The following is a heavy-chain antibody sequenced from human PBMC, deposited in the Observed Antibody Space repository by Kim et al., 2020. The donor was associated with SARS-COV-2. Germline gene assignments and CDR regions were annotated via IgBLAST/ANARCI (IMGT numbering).Heavy chain of an antibody. CDR1: GFTFSSYA. J-gene: IGHJ5*02. CDR3: AKDPEVEYYYDSNKQP. D-gene: IGHD3-22*01. V-gene: IGHV3-23*01. CDR2: ISGSGGST. Sequence: GGSLRLSCAASGFTFSSYAMSWVRQAPGKGLEWVSAISGSGGSTYYADSVKGRFTISRDNSKNTLYLQMNSLRAEDTAVYYCAKDPEVEYYYDSNKQPWGQGTLVTVSS.